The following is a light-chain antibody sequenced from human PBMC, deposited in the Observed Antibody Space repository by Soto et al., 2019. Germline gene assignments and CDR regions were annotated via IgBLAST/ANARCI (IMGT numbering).Light chain of an antibody. Sequence: EIVLTQSPATLSLSPGERATLSCRASQSVSSYLALYQQKPGQAPRLLIYDASNRATGIPARFSGSGSGTQFTLTISSLQSEDFAVYYCQQYNNWPPITFGQGTRLEI. V-gene: IGKV3-11*01. CDR3: QQYNNWPPIT. J-gene: IGKJ5*01. CDR2: DAS. CDR1: QSVSSY.